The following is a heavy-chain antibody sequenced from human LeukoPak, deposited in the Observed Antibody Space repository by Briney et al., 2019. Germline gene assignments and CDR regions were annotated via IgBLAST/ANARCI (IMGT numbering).Heavy chain of an antibody. D-gene: IGHD1-26*01. CDR1: GFTFSTYA. CDR3: AKHKGPGSFDY. V-gene: IGHV3-23*01. J-gene: IGHJ4*02. Sequence: GGSLRLSCAASGFTFSTYAMSRVRQTPGKGLEWVSGISDSSGTTYYADSVKGRFTISRDSSKNTLYLQMNSLRAEDTALYYCAKHKGPGSFDYWGQGTLVTVSS. CDR2: ISDSSGTT.